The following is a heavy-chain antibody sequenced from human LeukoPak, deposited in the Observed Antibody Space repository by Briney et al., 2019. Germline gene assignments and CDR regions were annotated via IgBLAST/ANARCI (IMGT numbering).Heavy chain of an antibody. CDR3: AKANGDYSNPPYYYYYMDV. CDR2: INI. V-gene: IGHV3-21*04. CDR1: GFTFSSYH. D-gene: IGHD4-11*01. J-gene: IGHJ6*03. Sequence: GGSLRLSCVVSGFTFSSYHMNWVRQAPGKGLEWVSSINIYYADSVTGRFTISRDNAKNSLYLQMNSLRTEDTALYYCAKANGDYSNPPYYYYYMDVWGKGTTVTVSS.